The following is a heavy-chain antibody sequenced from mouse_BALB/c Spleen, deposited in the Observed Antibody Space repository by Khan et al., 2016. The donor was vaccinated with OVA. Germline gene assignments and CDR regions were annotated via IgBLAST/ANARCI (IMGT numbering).Heavy chain of an antibody. CDR2: INPHIGET. CDR3: ARKNGSDFDY. Sequence: VQLQQPGPELVKPGASVKISCKASGYSFTGYFMNWVMQSHGKRLEWIGRINPHIGETFYNQKFTDKATLTVDESSTTAHMELRSLASEDSAVYYCARKNGSDFDYWGQGTTLTASS. D-gene: IGHD1-1*01. V-gene: IGHV1-20*02. J-gene: IGHJ2*01. CDR1: GYSFTGYF.